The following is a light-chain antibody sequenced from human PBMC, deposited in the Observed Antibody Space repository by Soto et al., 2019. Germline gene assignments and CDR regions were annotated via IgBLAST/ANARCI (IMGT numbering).Light chain of an antibody. J-gene: IGKJ2*01. CDR2: GAS. V-gene: IGKV3-15*01. CDR3: HQYNNWPPST. Sequence: EIVMTQSPATLSVFPGERATLSCRASQSISTNLAWYQQKPGRAPRLLIYGASARAPGIPARFSGSGSGTEFTLSISSLQSEDFAVYYYHQYNNWPPSTFGQGTKLEIK. CDR1: QSISTN.